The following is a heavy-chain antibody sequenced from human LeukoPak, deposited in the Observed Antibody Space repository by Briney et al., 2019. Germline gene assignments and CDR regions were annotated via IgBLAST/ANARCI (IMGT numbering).Heavy chain of an antibody. V-gene: IGHV4-34*01. CDR3: AKRHYYYGMDV. CDR1: GGSFSGYY. CDR2: INHSGST. J-gene: IGHJ6*02. Sequence: PSETLSLTCAVYGGSFSGYYWSWIRQPPGKGLEWIGEINHSGSTNYNPSLKSRLTISVDTSKNQFSLKLSSVTAADTAVYYCAKRHYYYGMDVWGQGTTVTVSS.